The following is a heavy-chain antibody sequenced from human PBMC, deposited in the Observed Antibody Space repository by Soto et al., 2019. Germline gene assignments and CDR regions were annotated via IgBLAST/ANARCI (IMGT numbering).Heavy chain of an antibody. CDR3: ARAFDYYGMDV. J-gene: IGHJ6*02. CDR2: IYHAGSV. CDR1: GYSIASGYY. V-gene: IGHV4-38-2*01. Sequence: PSETLSLTCAVSGYSIASGYYWAWIRQSPGKGLEWIGSIYHAGSVYYSPSLNGRVALSMDTSKNHFSLKLTSVTAADKAVYYCARAFDYYGMDVWGQGTTVT.